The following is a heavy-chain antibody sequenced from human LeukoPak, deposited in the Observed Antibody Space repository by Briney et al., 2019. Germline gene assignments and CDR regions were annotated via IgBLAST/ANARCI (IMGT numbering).Heavy chain of an antibody. D-gene: IGHD3-22*01. V-gene: IGHV4-34*01. Sequence: SETLSLTCAVYGGSFSGYYWSWIRQPPGKGLEWIGEINHSGSTNYNPSLESRVTISVDTSKNQFSLKLSSVTAADTAVYYCARGHRDSSGYYVDYWGQGTLVTVSS. CDR3: ARGHRDSSGYYVDY. J-gene: IGHJ4*02. CDR1: GGSFSGYY. CDR2: INHSGST.